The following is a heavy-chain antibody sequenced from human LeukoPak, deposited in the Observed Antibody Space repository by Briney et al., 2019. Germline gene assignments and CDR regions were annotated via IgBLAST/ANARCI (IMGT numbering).Heavy chain of an antibody. D-gene: IGHD3-22*01. CDR3: AKDRFPKIVVVTDEY. CDR1: GFTFSTYG. V-gene: IGHV3-30*18. CDR2: ISYDGSDK. Sequence: GGSLRLSCAASGFTFSTYGMHWVRQAPGKGLEWLAVISYDGSDKYYADSVKGRFTISRDNSKNTLYMQMNGLRAEDTAVYYCAKDRFPKIVVVTDEYWGQGTLVTVSS. J-gene: IGHJ4*02.